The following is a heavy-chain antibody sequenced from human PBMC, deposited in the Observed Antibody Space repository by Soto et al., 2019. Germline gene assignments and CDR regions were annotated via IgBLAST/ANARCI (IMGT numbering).Heavy chain of an antibody. CDR2: ISYDGSNT. CDR1: GFAFSDYA. CDR3: ARDRKRSFGIMRGYYYYAMDV. V-gene: IGHV3-30-3*01. D-gene: IGHD3-16*01. Sequence: QVQLVESGGGVVQPGRSLRLSCAASGFAFSDYAIHWVRQAPGKGLEWVAVISYDGSNTYYTDSVKGRFTISRDNSKNTLYLQMNGLRAEDTALYYCARDRKRSFGIMRGYYYYAMDVWGQGTSVTVSS. J-gene: IGHJ6*02.